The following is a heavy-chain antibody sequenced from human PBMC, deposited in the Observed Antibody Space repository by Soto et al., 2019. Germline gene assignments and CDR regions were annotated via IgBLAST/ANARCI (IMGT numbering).Heavy chain of an antibody. D-gene: IGHD6-19*01. V-gene: IGHV3-23*01. CDR1: GFIVSNFA. CDR2: ISGSGGNT. J-gene: IGHJ4*02. Sequence: GGSLRLSCAASGFIVSNFAMSWVRQTPGKGLEWVSSISGSGGNTYYADSVKGRFTISRDNSQNTVFLQMHSLRAEDAAVYYCAKARSQWLAPRYFDHWGQGTLVTVS. CDR3: AKARSQWLAPRYFDH.